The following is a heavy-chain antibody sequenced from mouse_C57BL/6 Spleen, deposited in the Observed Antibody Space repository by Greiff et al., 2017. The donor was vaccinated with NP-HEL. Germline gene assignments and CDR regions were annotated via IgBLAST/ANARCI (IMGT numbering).Heavy chain of an antibody. CDR3: ARRALYGYDVDYYAMDY. CDR1: GFSLSTSGMG. Sequence: QVTLKESGPGILQSSQTLSLTCSFSGFSLSTSGMGVSWIRQPSGKGLEWLAHIYWDDDKRYNPSLKSRLTISKDTSRNQVFLKLTSVDTADTATDYCARRALYGYDVDYYAMDYWGQGTSVTVSS. CDR2: IYWDDDK. D-gene: IGHD2-2*01. J-gene: IGHJ4*01. V-gene: IGHV8-12*01.